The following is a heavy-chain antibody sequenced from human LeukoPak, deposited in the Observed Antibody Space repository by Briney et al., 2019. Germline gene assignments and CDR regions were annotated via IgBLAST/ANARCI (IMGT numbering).Heavy chain of an antibody. J-gene: IGHJ4*02. CDR1: GFTFSSYA. Sequence: PGRSLRLSCAASGFTFSSYAMHWVRQAPGKGLEWVAVLSYDGSNKYYADSVKGRFTISRDNSKNTLYLQMNSLRAEDTAVYYCATMVRGVIVKGPFDYWGQGTLVPVSS. CDR3: ATMVRGVIVKGPFDY. V-gene: IGHV3-30*04. D-gene: IGHD3-10*01. CDR2: LSYDGSNK.